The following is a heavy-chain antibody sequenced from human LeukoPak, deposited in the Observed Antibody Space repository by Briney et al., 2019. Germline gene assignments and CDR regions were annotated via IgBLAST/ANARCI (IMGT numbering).Heavy chain of an antibody. CDR2: IRYDGSNK. CDR3: AKGKKGLLFVRGVDFDY. D-gene: IGHD3-10*01. J-gene: IGHJ4*02. V-gene: IGHV3-30*02. CDR1: GFTFSSYG. Sequence: GGSLRLSCAASGFTFSSYGMHWVRQAPGKGLEGVAFIRYDGSNKYYADSVKGRFTISRDNSKNTLSLQMNSLRAEDTAVYYCAKGKKGLLFVRGVDFDYWGQGTLVTVSS.